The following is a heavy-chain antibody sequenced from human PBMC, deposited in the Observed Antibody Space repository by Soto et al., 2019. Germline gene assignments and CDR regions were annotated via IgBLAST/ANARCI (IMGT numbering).Heavy chain of an antibody. D-gene: IGHD1-7*01. CDR3: ARGRYNWNYRENWFDP. CDR1: GGSISSYY. CDR2: IYCSGST. V-gene: IGHV4-59*01. J-gene: IGHJ5*02. Sequence: PSETLSLTCTVSGGSISSYYWSWVRQPPGKGLEWIGYIYCSGSTNYNPSLKSRVTISVDTSKNQFSLKLSSVTAADTAVYYCARGRYNWNYRENWFDPWGQGTLVTVSS.